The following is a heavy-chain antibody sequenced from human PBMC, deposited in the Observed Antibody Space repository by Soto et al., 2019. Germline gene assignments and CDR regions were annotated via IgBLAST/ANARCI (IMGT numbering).Heavy chain of an antibody. CDR1: GGTFSSYA. J-gene: IGHJ4*02. CDR2: IIPIFGTA. V-gene: IGHV1-69*13. CDR3: ARESEDLTSNFDY. Sequence: SVKVSCKASGGTFSSYAISWVRQAPGQGLEWMGGIIPIFGTANYAQKFQGRVTITADESTSTAYMEMNSLRAEDTAVYYCARESEDLTSNFDYWGQGTLVTVSS.